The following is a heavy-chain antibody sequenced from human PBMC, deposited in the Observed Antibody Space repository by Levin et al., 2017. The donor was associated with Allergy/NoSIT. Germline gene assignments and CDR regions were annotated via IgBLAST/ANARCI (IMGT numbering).Heavy chain of an antibody. CDR1: GYTFTSYD. J-gene: IGHJ5*02. D-gene: IGHD2-2*01. CDR2: MNPNSGNT. CDR3: ARRLPLNTRRLSIVVVPAALRNWFDP. V-gene: IGHV1-8*01. Sequence: ASVKVSCKASGYTFTSYDINWVRQATGQGLEWMGWMNPNSGNTGYAQKFQGRVTMTRNTSISTAYMELSSLRSEDTAVYYCARRLPLNTRRLSIVVVPAALRNWFDPWGQGTLVTVSS.